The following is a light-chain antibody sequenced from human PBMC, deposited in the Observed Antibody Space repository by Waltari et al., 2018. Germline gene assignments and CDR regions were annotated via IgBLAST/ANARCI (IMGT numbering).Light chain of an antibody. CDR1: QGISSY. CDR2: EAS. Sequence: DIQLTQSPSFLSASVGDRVTITCRASQGISSYLAWYQQKPAKAPNLLISEASTLQSGVPSRFSGTGSETEFTLTISSLQPEDFATYFCQHLNSYPPTFGPGTIVDIK. V-gene: IGKV1-9*01. J-gene: IGKJ3*01. CDR3: QHLNSYPPT.